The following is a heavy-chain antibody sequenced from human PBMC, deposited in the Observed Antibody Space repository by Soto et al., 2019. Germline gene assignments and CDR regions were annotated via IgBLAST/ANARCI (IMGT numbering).Heavy chain of an antibody. D-gene: IGHD3-3*01. V-gene: IGHV1-69*01. CDR2: IVPAFGTP. CDR3: ARGATIFGVAAYSYYEMEV. Sequence: QVQLVQSGAEVKKPGSSVKVSCRASGGTFSNYAISWVRQVPGQGLEWMGGIVPAFGTPNYAQNLQGRITITADDSTTTVYMDLSSLRSEDTAVYYCARGATIFGVAAYSYYEMEVWGQGTTVTVSS. J-gene: IGHJ6*02. CDR1: GGTFSNYA.